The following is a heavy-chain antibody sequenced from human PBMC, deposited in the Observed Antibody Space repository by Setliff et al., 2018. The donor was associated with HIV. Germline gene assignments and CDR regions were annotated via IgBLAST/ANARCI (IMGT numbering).Heavy chain of an antibody. V-gene: IGHV4-39*01. D-gene: IGHD2-8*02. CDR2: IYFSGTP. CDR1: GGSINCRSYY. Sequence: SGGSINCRSYYWAWIRQPPGKGLEWVASIYFSGTPYYNPSLKNRVTISVDTSKNQFSLKLSSVTAADTAVYYCARRGMWSYETGGNPTATFDYWGQGVLVTVSS. J-gene: IGHJ4*02. CDR3: ARRGMWSYETGGNPTATFDY.